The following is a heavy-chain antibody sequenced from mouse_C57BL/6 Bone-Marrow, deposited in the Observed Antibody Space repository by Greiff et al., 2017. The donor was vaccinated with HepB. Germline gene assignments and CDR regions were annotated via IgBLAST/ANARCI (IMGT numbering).Heavy chain of an antibody. CDR3: ARGTGTGDY. Sequence: EVQLQESGPGLVKPSQSLSLTCSVTGYSITSGYYWNWIRQFPGNKLEWMGYISYDGSNNYNPSLKNRISITRDTSKNQFFLKLNSVTTEDTATYYGARGTGTGDYWGQGTTLTVSS. CDR1: GYSITSGYY. CDR2: ISYDGSN. V-gene: IGHV3-6*01. D-gene: IGHD4-1*01. J-gene: IGHJ2*01.